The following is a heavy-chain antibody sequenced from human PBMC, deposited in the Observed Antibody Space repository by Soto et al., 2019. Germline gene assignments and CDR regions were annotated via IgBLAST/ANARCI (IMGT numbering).Heavy chain of an antibody. V-gene: IGHV1-2*04. CDR2: INPKSGGS. J-gene: IGHJ6*03. CDR1: GYTFIGYY. Sequence: ASVKVSCKASGYTFIGYYIHWLRQAPGQGLEWMGWINPKSGGSIYAQKSQGWVTMTRDTSISTAYMEVSRLRSDDAAVYYCARGVSVIYYDYYMDVWGQGTTVTVSS. D-gene: IGHD2-21*01. CDR3: ARGVSVIYYDYYMDV.